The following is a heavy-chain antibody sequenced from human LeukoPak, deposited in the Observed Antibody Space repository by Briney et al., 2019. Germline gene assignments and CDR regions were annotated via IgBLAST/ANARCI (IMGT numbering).Heavy chain of an antibody. CDR2: ISSSGGNT. D-gene: IGHD3-10*01. J-gene: IGHJ5*02. CDR1: GFTFNSYA. V-gene: IGHV3-23*01. Sequence: GGSLRLSCAASGFTFNSYAMNWVRQAPGKGLEWVSSISSSGGNTYYADSVKGRFTISRDNSKNTLYLQMNTPRAQHTAVYYCAKEGWFVSYNWFDPWGQGTLVTVSS. CDR3: AKEGWFVSYNWFDP.